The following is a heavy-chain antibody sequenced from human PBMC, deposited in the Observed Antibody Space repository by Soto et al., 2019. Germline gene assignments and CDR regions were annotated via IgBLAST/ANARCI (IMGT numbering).Heavy chain of an antibody. D-gene: IGHD5-12*01. CDR2: IYSGGST. V-gene: IGHV3-53*02. CDR1: GFTVSSNY. CDR3: ARDRSGDDKGGLRYYGMDV. J-gene: IGHJ6*02. Sequence: EVQLVETGGGLIQPGGSLRLSCAASGFTVSSNYMSWVRQAPGKGLEWGSVIYSGGSTYYADSVKGRFTISRDNSKNTLYLQMNSLRAEDTAVYYCARDRSGDDKGGLRYYGMDVWGQGTTVTVSS.